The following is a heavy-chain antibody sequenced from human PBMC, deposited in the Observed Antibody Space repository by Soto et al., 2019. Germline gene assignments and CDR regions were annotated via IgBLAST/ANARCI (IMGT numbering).Heavy chain of an antibody. Sequence: QVQLQESGPGLVKPSGTLSLTCAVSGDSVSSPYYWCWVRQPPGKGLEWIGDVFHTVTTSYNPSLRSRVTISMDKSINQSSLDLSSVTAADTAVYYCARSAGWYAVHSWGPGTLVIVSS. D-gene: IGHD6-19*01. CDR2: VFHTVTT. CDR1: GDSVSSPYY. V-gene: IGHV4-4*02. CDR3: ARSAGWYAVHS. J-gene: IGHJ4*02.